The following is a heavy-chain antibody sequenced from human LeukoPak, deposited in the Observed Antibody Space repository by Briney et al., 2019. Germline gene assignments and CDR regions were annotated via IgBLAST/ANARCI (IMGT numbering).Heavy chain of an antibody. J-gene: IGHJ4*02. V-gene: IGHV3-23*01. D-gene: IGHD6-19*01. CDR3: AKTTVGYSSGRYPGWPADC. CDR2: ICGSGGCT. Sequence: GGSLRLPCAASGFTFNTYAIYWVRQAPGKGLEWVSGICGSGGCTYYADSVKGRFTISRDNSKNTVYLQMNSLTADDTAIYYCAKTTVGYSSGRYPGWPADCWGQGTLVTVSS. CDR1: GFTFNTYA.